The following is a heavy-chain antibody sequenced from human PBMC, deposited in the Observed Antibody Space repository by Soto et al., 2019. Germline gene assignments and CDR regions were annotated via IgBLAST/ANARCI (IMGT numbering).Heavy chain of an antibody. V-gene: IGHV4-34*01. CDR1: GGSFSGYY. D-gene: IGHD2-2*01. CDR2: VNHSGTT. J-gene: IGHJ4*02. CDR3: ARGIGYCSSINCYSSRRLRFDS. Sequence: QVQLQQWGAGLLKPSETLSLTCAVYGGSFSGYYWTWIRQSPEKGLEWIGEVNHSGTTYYNPSLKTRVTISVHTPKNQFSLKMSSVIAADTAVYYCARGIGYCSSINCYSSRRLRFDSWCQGTLVTVSS.